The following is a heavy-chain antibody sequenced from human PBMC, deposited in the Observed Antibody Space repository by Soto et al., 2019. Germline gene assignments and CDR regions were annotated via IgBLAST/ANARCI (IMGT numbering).Heavy chain of an antibody. D-gene: IGHD3-3*01. CDR2: MNPNSGNT. J-gene: IGHJ6*02. Sequence: QVQLVQSGAEVKKPGASVKVSCKASGYTFTSYDINWVRQATGQGLEWMGWMNPNSGNTGYAQKFQGRVTMTRNTSISTAYMELSSLRSEDTAVYYCARAANRRDYDFWSGYYYYYGMDVWGQGNTVTVSS. CDR1: GYTFTSYD. CDR3: ARAANRRDYDFWSGYYYYYGMDV. V-gene: IGHV1-8*01.